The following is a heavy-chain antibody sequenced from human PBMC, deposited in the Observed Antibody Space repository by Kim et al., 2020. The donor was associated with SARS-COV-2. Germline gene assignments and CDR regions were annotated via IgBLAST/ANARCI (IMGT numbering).Heavy chain of an antibody. J-gene: IGHJ3*02. Sequence: SETLSLTCTVSGGSISSGGYYWSWIRQLPGKGLEWIAYIYYSGSTYYNPSLKSRVTISVDTSKNQFSLKLSSVTAPDTAVYYCARASLTMIVVVGAFDIWGQGTMVTVSS. CDR1: GGSISSGGYY. D-gene: IGHD3-22*01. CDR3: ARASLTMIVVVGAFDI. CDR2: IYYSGST. V-gene: IGHV4-31*03.